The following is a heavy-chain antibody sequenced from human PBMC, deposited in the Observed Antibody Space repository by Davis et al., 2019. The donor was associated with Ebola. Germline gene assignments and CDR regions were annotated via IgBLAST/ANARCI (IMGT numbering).Heavy chain of an antibody. CDR3: ARVPRFPPRGMDV. V-gene: IGHV3-48*02. CDR2: ISSSSSTI. CDR1: GFIFSDYS. Sequence: GESLKISCAASGFIFSDYSMDWVRQAPGKGLEWVSYISSSSSTIYYADSVKGRFTISRDNAKNSLYLQMNSLRDEDTAVYYCARVPRFPPRGMDVWGQGTTVTVSS. J-gene: IGHJ6*02. D-gene: IGHD3-3*01.